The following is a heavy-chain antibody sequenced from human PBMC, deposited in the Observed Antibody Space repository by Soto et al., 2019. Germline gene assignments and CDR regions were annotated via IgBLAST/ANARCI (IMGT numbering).Heavy chain of an antibody. CDR1: GGSISSYY. D-gene: IGHD1-26*01. Sequence: QVQLQESGPGLVKPSETLSLTCTVSGGSISSYYWSWIRQPPGKGLEWIGYIYYSVSTNYNPSLKSRVTISVDTSKNQFSLKLSSVTAADTAVYYCARGRGGSITHFDYWGQGTLGTVSS. V-gene: IGHV4-59*01. CDR3: ARGRGGSITHFDY. J-gene: IGHJ4*02. CDR2: IYYSVST.